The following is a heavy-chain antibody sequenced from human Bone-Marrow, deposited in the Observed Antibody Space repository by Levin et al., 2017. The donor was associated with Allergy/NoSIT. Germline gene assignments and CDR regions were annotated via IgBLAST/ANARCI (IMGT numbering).Heavy chain of an antibody. J-gene: IGHJ6*02. V-gene: IGHV3-48*02. D-gene: IGHD3-10*01. CDR1: GFTFSSYS. CDR2: ISSSSSTI. Sequence: SGESLKISCAASGFTFSSYSMNWVRQAPGKGLEWVSYISSSSSTIYYADSVKGRFTISRDNAKNSLYLQMNSLRDEDTAVYYCARGLHDRLWFGELPIQAYYYDYGMDVWGQGTTVTVSS. CDR3: ARGLHDRLWFGELPIQAYYYDYGMDV.